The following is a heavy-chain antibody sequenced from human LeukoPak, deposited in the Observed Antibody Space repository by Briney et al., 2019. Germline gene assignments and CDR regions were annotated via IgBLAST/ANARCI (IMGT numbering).Heavy chain of an antibody. D-gene: IGHD1-26*01. CDR3: AKDPYSGSYYGRGYFDY. Sequence: PGGSLRLSCAASGFTFSSYGMSSVRQAPGKGLEWVSAISGSGGSTYYADSVKGRFTTSRDKSKNTLYLQMNSLRAEDTAVYYCAKDPYSGSYYGRGYFDYWAQGTLVTVSS. CDR1: GFTFSSYG. J-gene: IGHJ4*02. CDR2: ISGSGGST. V-gene: IGHV3-23*01.